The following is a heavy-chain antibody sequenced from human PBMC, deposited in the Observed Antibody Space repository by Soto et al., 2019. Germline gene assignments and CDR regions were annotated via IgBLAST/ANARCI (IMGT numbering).Heavy chain of an antibody. CDR3: AKDWSGYYYYGMDV. CDR1: GFTFCSYG. CDR2: ISYDGSNK. Sequence: PGGSLRLSCAASGFTFCSYGMHWVRQAPGKGLEWVAVISYDGSNKYYADSVKGRFTISRDNSKNTLYLQMNSLRAEDTAVYYCAKDWSGYYYYGMDVWGQGTTVTVSS. J-gene: IGHJ6*02. V-gene: IGHV3-30*18.